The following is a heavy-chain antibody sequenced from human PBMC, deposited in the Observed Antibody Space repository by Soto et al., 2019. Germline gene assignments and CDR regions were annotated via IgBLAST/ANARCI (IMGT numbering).Heavy chain of an antibody. CDR3: AREVSGVQAFDY. J-gene: IGHJ4*02. Sequence: QLQLQESGPGLVKPSGTLSLTCAVSGGSISSSNWWNWVRQPPGKGLEWIGEISQSGSPNYNPSLKSRGTISIDKAKNYFSLRLDSVTAADTAVYYCAREVSGVQAFDYWGQGTLVTVSS. CDR1: GGSISSSNW. V-gene: IGHV4-4*02. D-gene: IGHD2-21*01. CDR2: ISQSGSP.